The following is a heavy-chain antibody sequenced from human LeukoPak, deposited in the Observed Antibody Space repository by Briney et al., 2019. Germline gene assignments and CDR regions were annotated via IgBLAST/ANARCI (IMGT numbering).Heavy chain of an antibody. V-gene: IGHV3-23*01. CDR2: ISGSGGST. CDR1: GFTFSSYA. D-gene: IGHD3-22*01. Sequence: GGSLRLSCAASGFTFSSYAMSWVRQAPGKGLEWVSAISGSGGSTYYADSVKGRFTISRDNSENTLYLQMNSLRAEDTAVYYCAKDPSMIVVVRIFDYWGQGTLVTVSS. CDR3: AKDPSMIVVVRIFDY. J-gene: IGHJ4*02.